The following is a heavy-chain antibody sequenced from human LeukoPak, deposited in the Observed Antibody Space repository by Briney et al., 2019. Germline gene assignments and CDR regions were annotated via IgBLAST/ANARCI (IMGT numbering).Heavy chain of an antibody. CDR3: ARGGVREQLNWFFDP. V-gene: IGHV1-2*02. CDR1: GYTFTGYY. CDR2: INPNSGGT. J-gene: IGHJ2*01. D-gene: IGHD1/OR15-1a*01. Sequence: ASVKVSCKASGYTFTGYYMHWVRQAPGQGLEWMGWINPNSGGTNYAQKFQGRVTMTRDTSISTAYMELSRLRSDDTAVYYCARGGVREQLNWFFDPWGRGTLLTVSS.